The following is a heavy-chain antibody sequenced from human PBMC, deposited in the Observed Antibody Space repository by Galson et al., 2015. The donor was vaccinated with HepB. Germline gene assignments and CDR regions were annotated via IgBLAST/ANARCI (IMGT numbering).Heavy chain of an antibody. Sequence: SVKVSCKASGGTFSSYGISWVRQAPGQGLEWMGGIIPTFGIANYAQKFQGRVMITADESTSTAYMELSSLRSEDTAVYYCVRDNMGRIAAAVPNWFDPWGQGTLVTVSS. V-gene: IGHV1-69*13. D-gene: IGHD6-13*01. CDR2: IIPTFGIA. CDR3: VRDNMGRIAAAVPNWFDP. J-gene: IGHJ5*02. CDR1: GGTFSSYG.